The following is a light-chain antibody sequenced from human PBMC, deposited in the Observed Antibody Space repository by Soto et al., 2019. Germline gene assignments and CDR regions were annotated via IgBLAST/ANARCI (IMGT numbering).Light chain of an antibody. CDR1: SDDVGNYNY. CDR3: SSYTTSNTLV. Sequence: SALTQPASVSGSPGQSITISCTGSSDDVGNYNYVSWYQQHPGKAPKLMIFGVTNRPSGVSTRFSGSKSGNTASLTISGLQAEDEADYYCSSYTTSNTLVFGGGTKLTVL. V-gene: IGLV2-14*01. CDR2: GVT. J-gene: IGLJ2*01.